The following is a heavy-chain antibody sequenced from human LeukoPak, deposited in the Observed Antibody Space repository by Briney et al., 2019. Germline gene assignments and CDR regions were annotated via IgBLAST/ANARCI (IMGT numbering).Heavy chain of an antibody. D-gene: IGHD1-26*01. CDR1: GFTFSSSG. J-gene: IGHJ4*02. CDR2: ISYGGSSE. CDR3: SRSPGILGTNYFDY. Sequence: GGSLRLSCAASGFTFSSSGMHWVRQAPGKGLEWVAVISYGGSSENYADSVKGRFTVSRDNSKSTLYLQMNSLTPDDTSVYYCSRSPGILGTNYFDYWGQGTLVTVSS. V-gene: IGHV3-30*03.